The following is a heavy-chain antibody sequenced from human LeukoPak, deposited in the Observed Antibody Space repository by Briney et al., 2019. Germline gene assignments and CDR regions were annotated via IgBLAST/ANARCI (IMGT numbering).Heavy chain of an antibody. D-gene: IGHD6-13*01. Sequence: SETLSLTCTVSGASISSYYWSWIRQPPGKGLEWIGYMYHSGSTTYNPSLKSRVTISVDTSKNQSSLKLSSVTAADTAVYYCATTTIAAAGIRTFDIWGQGTMVIVSS. CDR1: GASISSYY. V-gene: IGHV4-59*08. CDR2: MYHSGST. CDR3: ATTTIAAAGIRTFDI. J-gene: IGHJ3*02.